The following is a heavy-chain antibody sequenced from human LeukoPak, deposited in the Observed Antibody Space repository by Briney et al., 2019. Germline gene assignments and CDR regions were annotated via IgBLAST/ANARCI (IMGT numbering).Heavy chain of an antibody. J-gene: IGHJ4*02. Sequence: SETLSLTCTVSGYSISSGYYWGWIRQPPGKGLEWIGSIYHSGSTYYNPSLKSRVTISVDTSKNQFSLKLSSVTAADTAMYYCASGLVGATTSDYWGQGTLVTVSS. D-gene: IGHD1-26*01. CDR1: GYSISSGYY. CDR2: IYHSGST. V-gene: IGHV4-38-2*02. CDR3: ASGLVGATTSDY.